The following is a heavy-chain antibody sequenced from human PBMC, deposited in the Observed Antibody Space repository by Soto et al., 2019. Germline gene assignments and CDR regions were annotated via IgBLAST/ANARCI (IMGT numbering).Heavy chain of an antibody. CDR2: ITSSSTTM. Sequence: EEQLVESGGGLVQAGGSLRLSCAASGFILGRHSMMWVRQAPGKGLEWVAYITSSSTTMNYADSVKGRFTISRDNANNALYLQMTSLRDEDTAVYYCARPHLDRPTFYGMDVWGQGTTVTVSS. J-gene: IGHJ6*02. V-gene: IGHV3-48*02. CDR1: GFILGRHS. CDR3: ARPHLDRPTFYGMDV. D-gene: IGHD2-2*03.